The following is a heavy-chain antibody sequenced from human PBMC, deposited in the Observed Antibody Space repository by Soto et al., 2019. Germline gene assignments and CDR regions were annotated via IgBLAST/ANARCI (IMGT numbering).Heavy chain of an antibody. CDR3: ARVRRGFNRESWSYWYNGMDV. V-gene: IGHV4-34*02. Sequence: QVQLQQWGAGLLKPSETLSLTCAANGGSFNDYYWAWIRQPPGKGLEWIGEIYHSGNTYYNPSLESRVIMSVDTSKKQFSLRLNSVTAADTAMYYCARVRRGFNRESWSYWYNGMDVWGQGTTVTVS. D-gene: IGHD3-16*01. CDR2: IYHSGNT. J-gene: IGHJ6*02. CDR1: GGSFNDYY.